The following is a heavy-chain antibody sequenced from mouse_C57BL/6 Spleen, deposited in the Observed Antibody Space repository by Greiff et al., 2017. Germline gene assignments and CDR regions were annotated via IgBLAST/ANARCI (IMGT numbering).Heavy chain of an antibody. Sequence: EVMLVESGGGLVKPGGSLQLSCAASGFTFSSYAMSWVRQTPEKRLEWVATISDGGSYTYYPDNVKGRFTISRDNAKNNLYLQMSHLKSEDTAMYYCARSDAHFDYWGQGTTLTVSS. J-gene: IGHJ2*01. CDR1: GFTFSSYA. CDR3: ARSDAHFDY. V-gene: IGHV5-4*03. CDR2: ISDGGSYT.